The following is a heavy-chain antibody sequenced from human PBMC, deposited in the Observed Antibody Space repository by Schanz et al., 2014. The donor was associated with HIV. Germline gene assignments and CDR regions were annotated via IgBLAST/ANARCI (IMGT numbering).Heavy chain of an antibody. CDR2: VKYDGSTK. D-gene: IGHD5-18*01. V-gene: IGHV3-9*01. J-gene: IGHJ6*02. CDR1: GLSLSDFA. Sequence: EVQVVESGGGLAQPGRSLRLSCVVSGLSLSDFAWHWVRQTPGKGPVWVSRVKYDGSTKEYADSVKGRFSISRDNAKNSLYLQMKSLRAEDTALYFCAKDRGVETGMVTNYYYGMDVWGQGTTVTVSS. CDR3: AKDRGVETGMVTNYYYGMDV.